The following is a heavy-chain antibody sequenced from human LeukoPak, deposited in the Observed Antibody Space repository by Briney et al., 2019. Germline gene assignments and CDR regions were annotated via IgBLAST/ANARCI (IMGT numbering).Heavy chain of an antibody. CDR2: IWYDGSNK. J-gene: IGHJ6*02. V-gene: IGHV3-33*01. CDR1: GFTFSSYG. CDR3: ARVCEYYGMDV. D-gene: IGHD2-2*01. Sequence: GGSLRLSCAASGFTFSSYGMHWVRQAPGKGLEWVAVIWYDGSNKYYADSVKGRFTISRDNSKNTLYPQMNSLRAEDTAVYYCARVCEYYGMDVWGQGTTVTVSS.